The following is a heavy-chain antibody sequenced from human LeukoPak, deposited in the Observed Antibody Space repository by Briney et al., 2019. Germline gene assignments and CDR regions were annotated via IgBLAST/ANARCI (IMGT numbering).Heavy chain of an antibody. V-gene: IGHV3-30-3*01. CDR2: ISYDGSNK. Sequence: GGSLRLSCAASGFTFSSYAMHWVRQAPGKGLEWVAVISYDGSNKYYAGSVKGRFTIFRDNSKNTLYLQMNSLRAEDTAVYYCARGTSARLWEGPDYWGQGTLVTVSS. CDR1: GFTFSSYA. D-gene: IGHD1-26*01. J-gene: IGHJ4*02. CDR3: ARGTSARLWEGPDY.